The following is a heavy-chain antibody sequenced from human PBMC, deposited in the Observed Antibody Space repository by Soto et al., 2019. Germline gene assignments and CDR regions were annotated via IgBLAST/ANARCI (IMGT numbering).Heavy chain of an antibody. CDR2: ISSSSSTI. J-gene: IGHJ5*02. CDR1: GFTFSDYA. Sequence: EVQLVESGGGLVQPGGSLRLSCAASGFTFSDYALNWVRQAPGEGLEWISYISSSSSTIYFADSLKGRFTISRDNARNSLSLQMRSLSDEDKAVYYCASTLLYCTGTRCYPWVRFLSWGQGTLVTVSS. D-gene: IGHD2-2*01. V-gene: IGHV3-48*02. CDR3: ASTLLYCTGTRCYPWVRFLS.